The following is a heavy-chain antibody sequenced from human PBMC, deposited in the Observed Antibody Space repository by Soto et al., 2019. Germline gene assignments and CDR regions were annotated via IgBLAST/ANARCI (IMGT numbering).Heavy chain of an antibody. Sequence: QVQLVESGGGVVQPGKSLRLSCAASGLTFSSYGMHWVRQAPGKGLEWVAAIAYDGSNKYYADSVKGRFTISRDNSKNTLFLQMNSLRAEDTAVYYCAKDGYYDFWSGYLNYWGQGTLVTVSS. CDR1: GLTFSSYG. V-gene: IGHV3-30*18. CDR3: AKDGYYDFWSGYLNY. CDR2: IAYDGSNK. J-gene: IGHJ4*02. D-gene: IGHD3-3*01.